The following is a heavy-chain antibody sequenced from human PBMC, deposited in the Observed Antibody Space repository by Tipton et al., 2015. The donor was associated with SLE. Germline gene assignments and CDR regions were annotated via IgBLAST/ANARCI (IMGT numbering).Heavy chain of an antibody. J-gene: IGHJ3*02. CDR3: ARVNLRRTSFDI. V-gene: IGHV4-59*11. D-gene: IGHD3/OR15-3a*01. Sequence: TLSLTCTVSGGSITNHYWNWIRQPPGKGLEWIGYVSYSETTNYKPSLKSRVTISVDTSKNQFSLKLSSLTTADTAVYYCARVNLRRTSFDIWGQGTMVTVSS. CDR2: VSYSETT. CDR1: GGSITNHY.